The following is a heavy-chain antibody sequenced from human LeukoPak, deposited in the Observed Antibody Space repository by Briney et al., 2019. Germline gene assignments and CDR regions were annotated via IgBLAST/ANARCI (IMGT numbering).Heavy chain of an antibody. Sequence: PSETLSLTCTVSGGSISSYYWSWIRQPPGKGLEWIGYIYYSGSTNYNPYLKSRVTISVDTSKNQFSLKLSSVTAADTAVYYCARGTMYFDYWGQGTLVTVSS. D-gene: IGHD3-3*01. CDR2: IYYSGST. CDR1: GGSISSYY. J-gene: IGHJ4*02. V-gene: IGHV4-59*01. CDR3: ARGTMYFDY.